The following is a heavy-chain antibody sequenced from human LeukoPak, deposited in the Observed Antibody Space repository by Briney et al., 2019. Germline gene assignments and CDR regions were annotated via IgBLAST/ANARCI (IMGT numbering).Heavy chain of an antibody. Sequence: PSETLSLTCTVSGGSISSYYWSWIRQPPGKGLEWIGYIYYSGSTNYNPSLKSRVTILVDTSKNQFSLKLSSVTAADTAVYYCARGTYNWNGSFDYWGQGTLVTVPS. CDR2: IYYSGST. CDR1: GGSISSYY. J-gene: IGHJ4*02. D-gene: IGHD1-20*01. CDR3: ARGTYNWNGSFDY. V-gene: IGHV4-59*08.